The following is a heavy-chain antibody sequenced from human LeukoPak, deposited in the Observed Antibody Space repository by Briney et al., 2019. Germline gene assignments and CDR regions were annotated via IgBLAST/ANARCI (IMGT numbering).Heavy chain of an antibody. J-gene: IGHJ4*02. CDR3: AGGDRWLQFPEYFGY. Sequence: GGSLRLSCAASGFTFDDYAMHWVRQAPGKGLEWVSGISWNSGSIGYADSVKGRFTISRDNAKNSLYLQMNSLRAEDTAVYYCAGGDRWLQFPEYFGYWGQGTLVTVSS. CDR1: GFTFDDYA. CDR2: ISWNSGSI. D-gene: IGHD5-24*01. V-gene: IGHV3-9*01.